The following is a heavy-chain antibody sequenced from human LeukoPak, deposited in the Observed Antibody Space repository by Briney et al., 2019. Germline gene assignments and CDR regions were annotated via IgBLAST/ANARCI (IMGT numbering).Heavy chain of an antibody. CDR1: GFTFSSYA. CDR2: ISGSGGST. Sequence: PGGSLRLSCAASGFTFSSYAMSWVRQAPGKGLEWVSGISGSGGSTYYADSVKGRFTISRDNSKNTLYLQMSSLRAEDTAVYYCAKTRAYYYDSSGYPDYWGQGTLVTVSS. V-gene: IGHV3-23*01. J-gene: IGHJ4*02. CDR3: AKTRAYYYDSSGYPDY. D-gene: IGHD3-22*01.